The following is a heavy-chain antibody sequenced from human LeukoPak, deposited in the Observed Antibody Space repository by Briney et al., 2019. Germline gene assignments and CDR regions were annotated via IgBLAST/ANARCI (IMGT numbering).Heavy chain of an antibody. Sequence: GASVKVSCKASGGTFSSYAISWVRQAPGQGLEWMGGIIPIFGTANYAQKFQGRVTITADESTCTAYMELSSLRSEDTAVYYCARGRDGYKFAFDIWGQGTMVTVSS. J-gene: IGHJ3*02. D-gene: IGHD5-24*01. V-gene: IGHV1-69*13. CDR3: ARGRDGYKFAFDI. CDR1: GGTFSSYA. CDR2: IIPIFGTA.